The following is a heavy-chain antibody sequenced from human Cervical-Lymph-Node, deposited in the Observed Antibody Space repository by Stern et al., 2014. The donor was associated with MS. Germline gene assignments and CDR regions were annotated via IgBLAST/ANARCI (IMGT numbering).Heavy chain of an antibody. D-gene: IGHD6-19*01. CDR1: GYTFTNYY. Sequence: VQLAESGAEVKKPGASVKVSCEASGYTFTNYYMHWVRQAPGQGLEWMGIVNPSGGSTSYAQKFQGRVTMTRDTSTNTVYMELSSLRSEDTAVYYCAREVAGHRLGMMDVWGQGTTVTVSS. CDR2: VNPSGGST. CDR3: AREVAGHRLGMMDV. V-gene: IGHV1-46*01. J-gene: IGHJ6*02.